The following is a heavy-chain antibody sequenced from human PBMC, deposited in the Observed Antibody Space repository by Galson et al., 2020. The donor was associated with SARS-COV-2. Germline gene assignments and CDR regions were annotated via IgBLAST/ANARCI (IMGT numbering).Heavy chain of an antibody. CDR1: GYTFTSFG. Sequence: ASVKVSCKASGYTFTSFGISWVRQAPGQGLEWMGWISAYNGNTNYAQKLQGRVTMTTDTSTSTAYMELRSLRSDDTAVYYCARDLGYCSSTSCYGDYFDYWGQGTLVTVSS. CDR3: ARDLGYCSSTSCYGDYFDY. CDR2: ISAYNGNT. D-gene: IGHD2-2*01. J-gene: IGHJ4*02. V-gene: IGHV1-18*01.